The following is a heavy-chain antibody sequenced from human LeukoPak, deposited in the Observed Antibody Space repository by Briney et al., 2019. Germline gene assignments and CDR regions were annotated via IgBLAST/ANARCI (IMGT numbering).Heavy chain of an antibody. V-gene: IGHV4-59*11. Sequence: SETLPLTCTVSGGSITSHYWSWIRQAPGKGLEWVGHMHSNGRTNYKSSLQSRVTISLDTSRNQFSLKMTSVTAADTAVYFCAGDTIMIFGVGLGYFDLWGRGTLVTVSS. CDR3: AGDTIMIFGVGLGYFDL. D-gene: IGHD3-3*01. CDR1: GGSITSHY. CDR2: MHSNGRT. J-gene: IGHJ2*01.